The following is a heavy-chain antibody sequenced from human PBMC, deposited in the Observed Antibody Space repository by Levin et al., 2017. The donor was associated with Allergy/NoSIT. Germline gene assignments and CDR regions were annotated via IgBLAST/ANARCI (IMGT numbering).Heavy chain of an antibody. Sequence: GGSLRLSCTASGFIFDDYGMSWVRQAPGKGLDCVSGINWNGGSTGYADSVKGRFTISRDNAKNSLYLQMNSLRAEDTALYYCARFYSSGWYGAFDIWGQGTMVTVS. CDR2: INWNGGST. J-gene: IGHJ3*02. V-gene: IGHV3-20*04. CDR1: GFIFDDYG. CDR3: ARFYSSGWYGAFDI. D-gene: IGHD6-19*01.